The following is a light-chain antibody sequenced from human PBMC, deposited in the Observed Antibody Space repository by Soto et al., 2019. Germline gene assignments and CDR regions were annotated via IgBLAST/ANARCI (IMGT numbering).Light chain of an antibody. CDR3: QYCSSSAVT. CDR2: GAS. V-gene: IGKV3-20*01. CDR1: QPVYSAS. J-gene: IGKJ5*01. Sequence: IVLTQSPGTLSLSPGERATLSCRASQPVYSASLAWYQQQPGQAPRLIIYGASSGATGIPDRVSGSGSETDFTLTICRLDAEDFGMYYCQYCSSSAVTFGQGTRLEIK.